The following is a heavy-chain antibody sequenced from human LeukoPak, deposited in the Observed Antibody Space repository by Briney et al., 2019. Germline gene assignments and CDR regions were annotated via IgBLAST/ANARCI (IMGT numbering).Heavy chain of an antibody. D-gene: IGHD2-15*01. CDR1: GGSISSYY. V-gene: IGHV4-4*07. J-gene: IGHJ4*02. CDR3: ARDDCSGGSCYPDY. Sequence: SETLSLTCTVSGGSISSYYWSWIRQPAGKGLEWIGRIYTSGSTNYNPSLKSRVTISVDRSKNQFSLKLSSVTAADTAVYYCARDDCSGGSCYPDYWGQGTLVTVSS. CDR2: IYTSGST.